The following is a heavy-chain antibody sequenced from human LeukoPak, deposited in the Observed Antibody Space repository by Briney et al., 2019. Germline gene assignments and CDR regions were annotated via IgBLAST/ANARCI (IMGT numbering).Heavy chain of an antibody. CDR1: GGSISGYY. CDR2: IYYSGST. Sequence: PSETLSLTCTVSGGSISGYYWSWIRQPPGKGLEWIGYIYYSGSTNYNPSLKSRVTISVDTSKNQFSLKLSSVTAADTAVYYCARVGWNDASDILGRGTIVTVSS. J-gene: IGHJ3*02. V-gene: IGHV4-59*01. CDR3: ARVGWNDASDI. D-gene: IGHD1-1*01.